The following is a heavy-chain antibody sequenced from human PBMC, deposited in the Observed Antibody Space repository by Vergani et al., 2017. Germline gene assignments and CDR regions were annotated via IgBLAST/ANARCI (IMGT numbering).Heavy chain of an antibody. CDR3: ARCGMVIIPDAFDI. CDR2: INHSGST. Sequence: QVQLQQWGAGLLKPSETLSLTCAVYGGSFSGYYWSWIRQPPGKGLEWIGEINHSGSTNYNPSLKSRVTISVDTSKNQFSLKLSYVTAADTAVYYCARCGMVIIPDAFDIWGQGTMVTVSS. V-gene: IGHV4-34*01. D-gene: IGHD3-3*01. J-gene: IGHJ3*02. CDR1: GGSFSGYY.